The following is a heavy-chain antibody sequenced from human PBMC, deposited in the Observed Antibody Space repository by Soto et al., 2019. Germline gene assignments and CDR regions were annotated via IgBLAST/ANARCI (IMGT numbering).Heavy chain of an antibody. CDR3: ARDRASYMDV. V-gene: IGHV3-66*01. CDR2: IYSGGST. J-gene: IGHJ6*03. Sequence: GGSLRLSCAASGFTVSSNYMSWVRQAPGKGLEWVSVIYSGGSTYYADSVKGRLTISRDNSKNTLYLQMNSLRAEDTAVYYCARDRASYMDVWGKGTTVTVSS. CDR1: GFTVSSNY.